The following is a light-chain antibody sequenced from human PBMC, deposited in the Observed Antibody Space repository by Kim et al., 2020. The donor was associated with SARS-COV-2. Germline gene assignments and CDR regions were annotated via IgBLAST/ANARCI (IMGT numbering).Light chain of an antibody. J-gene: IGLJ1*01. Sequence: VMISCAGTSSNIGAGHDLHWYQQLPGSAPKLLIYADSSRPSGVPDRFSGSKSGTSASLAITGLQAEDEADYFCQSYDSSLNAFYVFGTGTKVTVL. CDR2: ADS. CDR1: SSNIGAGHD. V-gene: IGLV1-40*01. CDR3: QSYDSSLNAFYV.